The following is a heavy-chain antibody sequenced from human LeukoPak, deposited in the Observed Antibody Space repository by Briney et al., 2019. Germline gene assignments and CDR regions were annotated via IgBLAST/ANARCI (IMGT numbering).Heavy chain of an antibody. CDR1: GGSFSGYY. D-gene: IGHD2-2*01. CDR3: ARVKGPSFSYYYYYGMDV. CDR2: INHSGST. V-gene: IGHV4-34*01. J-gene: IGHJ6*02. Sequence: PSETLSLTCAVYGGSFSGYYWSWIRQPPGKGLEWIGEINHSGSTNYNPSLKSRVTISVDTSKNQFSLKLSSVTAADTAVYYCARVKGPSFSYYYYYGMDVWGQRTTVTVSS.